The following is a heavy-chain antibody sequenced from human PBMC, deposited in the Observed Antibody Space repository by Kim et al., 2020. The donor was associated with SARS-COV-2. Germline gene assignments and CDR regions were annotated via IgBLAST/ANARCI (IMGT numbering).Heavy chain of an antibody. CDR3: TSLNPTAGGWYDAFDI. D-gene: IGHD6-19*01. J-gene: IGHJ3*02. Sequence: GGSLRLSCAASGFTFSGSTMHWVRQASGKGLEWVGRIRSKANNYATAYAASVKSRFTISGDDSKGTAYLQMNSLKTGDTAVYYCTSLNPTAGGWYDAFDIWCRGTKVAVSS. CDR2: IRSKANNYAT. V-gene: IGHV3-73*01. CDR1: GFTFSGST.